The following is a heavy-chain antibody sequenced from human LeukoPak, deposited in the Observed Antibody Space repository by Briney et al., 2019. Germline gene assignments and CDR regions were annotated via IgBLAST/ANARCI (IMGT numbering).Heavy chain of an antibody. V-gene: IGHV4-39*01. J-gene: IGHJ5*02. D-gene: IGHD3-22*01. Sequence: PSETLSLTCTVSGGSISSSSYYWGWSRRPPGRGREWMGGIYYSGSTYYTRSLKRRVTISVDTSKNQFSLKLSSVTAADTAVYYCARRFPYYDSSGPSGFDPWGQGTLVTVSS. CDR2: IYYSGST. CDR1: GGSISSSSYY. CDR3: ARRFPYYDSSGPSGFDP.